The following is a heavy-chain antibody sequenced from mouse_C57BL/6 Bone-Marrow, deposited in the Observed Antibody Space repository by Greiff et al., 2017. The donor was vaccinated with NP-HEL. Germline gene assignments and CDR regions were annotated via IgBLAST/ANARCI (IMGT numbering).Heavy chain of an antibody. D-gene: IGHD1-1*01. V-gene: IGHV1-76*01. J-gene: IGHJ1*03. CDR3: ARTTVVATDWYFDV. CDR1: GYTFTDYY. Sequence: VHLVESGAELVRPGASVKLSCKASGYTFTDYYINWVKQRPGQGLEWIARIYPGSGNTYYNEKFKGKATLTAEKSSSTAYMQLSSLTSEDSAVYFCARTTVVATDWYFDVWGTGTTVTVSS. CDR2: IYPGSGNT.